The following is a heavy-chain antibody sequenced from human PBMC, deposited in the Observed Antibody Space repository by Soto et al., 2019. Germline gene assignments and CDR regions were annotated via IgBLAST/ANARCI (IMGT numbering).Heavy chain of an antibody. CDR3: ARVTYYDFWSGLTPSTNWFDL. CDR2: ISAYNGNT. D-gene: IGHD3-3*01. Sequence: GASVKVSCKASGYTFTSYGISWVRQAPGQGLEWMGWISAYNGNTNYAQKLQGRVTMTTDTSTSTAYMELRSLRSDDTAVYYCARVTYYDFWSGLTPSTNWFDLWGQGALVTVSS. V-gene: IGHV1-18*01. J-gene: IGHJ5*02. CDR1: GYTFTSYG.